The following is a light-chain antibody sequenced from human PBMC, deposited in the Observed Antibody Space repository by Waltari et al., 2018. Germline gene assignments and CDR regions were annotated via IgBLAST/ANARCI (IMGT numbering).Light chain of an antibody. CDR1: SGINVGSYR. V-gene: IGLV5-45*03. J-gene: IGLJ2*01. Sequence: QAVLTQPSSLSASPGASASLTYTLRSGINVGSYRIYWYQQKPGSPPPYLLRYKSDSDKHPDSRVPIRFSGSKDASANAGILLIAGLQSEDEADYYCMIWHNNAVVFGGGTTLTVL. CDR3: MIWHNNAVV. CDR2: YKSDSDK.